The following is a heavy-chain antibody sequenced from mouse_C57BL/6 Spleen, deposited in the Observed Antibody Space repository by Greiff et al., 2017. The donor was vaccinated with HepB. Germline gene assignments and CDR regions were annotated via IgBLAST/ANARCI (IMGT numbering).Heavy chain of an antibody. J-gene: IGHJ2*01. CDR3: AREEAGGAYFDY. V-gene: IGHV1-76*01. CDR1: GYTFTDYY. CDR2: IYPGSGNT. Sequence: QVQLQQSGAELVRPGASVKLSCKASGYTFTDYYINWVKQRPGQGLEWIARIYPGSGNTYYNEKFKGKATLTAEKSSSTAYMQLSSLTSEDSAVYFCAREEAGGAYFDYWGQGTTLTVSS. D-gene: IGHD3-2*02.